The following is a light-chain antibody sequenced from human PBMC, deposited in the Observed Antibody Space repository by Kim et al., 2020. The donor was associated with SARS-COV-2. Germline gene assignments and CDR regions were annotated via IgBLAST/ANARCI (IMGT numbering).Light chain of an antibody. CDR1: QSISSW. CDR2: EAS. CDR3: QQSNSYSRT. Sequence: ASVGDRVTITCRASQSISSWLVWYQQKPGKAPKLLIYEASTLETGVPSRFSGSGSGTEFTLTINSLQPDDFATYYCQQSNSYSRTFGQGTKVDIK. V-gene: IGKV1-5*03. J-gene: IGKJ1*01.